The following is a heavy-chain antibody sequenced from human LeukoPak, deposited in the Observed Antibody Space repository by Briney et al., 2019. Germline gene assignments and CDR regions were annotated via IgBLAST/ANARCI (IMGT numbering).Heavy chain of an antibody. Sequence: PGRSLRLSCAASGFTFSSYAMHWVRQAPGKGLEWVAVISYDGSNKYYADSVKGRFTISRDNTKNTLYLQMNSLRAEATAVYYGASLEGGYQDYFDYWGQGTLVTVSS. CDR3: ASLEGGYQDYFDY. D-gene: IGHD3-22*01. J-gene: IGHJ4*02. V-gene: IGHV3-30*04. CDR2: ISYDGSNK. CDR1: GFTFSSYA.